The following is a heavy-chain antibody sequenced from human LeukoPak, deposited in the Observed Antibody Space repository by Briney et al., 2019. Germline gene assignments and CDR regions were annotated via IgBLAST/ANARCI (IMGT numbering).Heavy chain of an antibody. D-gene: IGHD5-24*01. Sequence: PGRSLRVSCAASGFTFSSYAMHWVRQAPGKGLEWVAVISYDGSNKYYADSVKGRFTISRDNTKNTLYLQMNSLRAEDTAVYYCARPVEMATIGYFDYWGQGTLVTVSS. CDR1: GFTFSSYA. CDR2: ISYDGSNK. CDR3: ARPVEMATIGYFDY. J-gene: IGHJ4*02. V-gene: IGHV3-30-3*01.